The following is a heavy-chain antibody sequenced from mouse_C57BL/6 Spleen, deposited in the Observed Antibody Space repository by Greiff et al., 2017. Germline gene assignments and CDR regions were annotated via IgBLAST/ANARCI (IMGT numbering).Heavy chain of an antibody. J-gene: IGHJ2*01. CDR3: ARSLTSLYYFDY. CDR2: INPGSGGT. CDR1: GYAFTNYL. Sequence: VQLQQSGAELVRPGTSVKVSCKASGYAFTNYLIEWVKQRPGQGLEWIGVINPGSGGTNYNEKFKGKATLTADKSSSTAYMQLSSLTSEDSAVYFCARSLTSLYYFDYWGQGTTRTVSS. D-gene: IGHD6-1*01. V-gene: IGHV1-54*01.